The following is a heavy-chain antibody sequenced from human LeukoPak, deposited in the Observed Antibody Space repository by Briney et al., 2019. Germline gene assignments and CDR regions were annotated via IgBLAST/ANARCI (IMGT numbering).Heavy chain of an antibody. V-gene: IGHV4-59*01. CDR3: ATGRDWFDP. J-gene: IGHJ5*02. CDR2: IYYSGST. CDR1: GGSISSYY. Sequence: SETLSLTCTVSGGSISSYYWSWIRQPPGKGLEWIGYIYYSGSTNYNPPLRSRVTISVDTSKNQFSLKLSSVTAADTAVYYCATGRDWFDPWGQGTLVTVSS.